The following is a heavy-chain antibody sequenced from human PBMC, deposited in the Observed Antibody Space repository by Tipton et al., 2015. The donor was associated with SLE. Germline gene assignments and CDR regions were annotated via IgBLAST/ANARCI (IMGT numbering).Heavy chain of an antibody. Sequence: SLRLSCAASGFTFTSHWMSWVRQAPGKGLEWVSSISSSSSYIYYADSVKGRFTISRDNAKNSLYLQMNSLRAEDTAVYYCARDPTDYYYMDVWGKGTTVTVSS. J-gene: IGHJ6*03. CDR1: GFTFTSHW. CDR3: ARDPTDYYYMDV. CDR2: ISSSSSYI. V-gene: IGHV3-21*01.